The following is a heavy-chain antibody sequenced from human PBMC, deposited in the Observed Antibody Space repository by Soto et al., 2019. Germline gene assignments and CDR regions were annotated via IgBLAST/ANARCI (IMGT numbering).Heavy chain of an antibody. CDR2: IYWDDDK. J-gene: IGHJ3*02. CDR3: AHSSGPGDYVEDDAFDM. CDR1: GFSLSTSGVG. V-gene: IGHV2-5*02. Sequence: SGPTLVKATQTLTLTCTFSGFSLSTSGVGVGWIRQPPGKALEWLALIYWDDDKRYSPSLKSRLTITQDNYKNQVVLTMTNMDPVDTATYYCAHSSGPGDYVEDDAFDMWGQGTMVTVSS. D-gene: IGHD4-17*01.